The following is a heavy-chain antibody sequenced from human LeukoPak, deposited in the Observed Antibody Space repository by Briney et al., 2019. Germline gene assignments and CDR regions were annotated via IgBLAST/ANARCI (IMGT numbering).Heavy chain of an antibody. CDR1: GFTFSSYW. V-gene: IGHV3-7*01. CDR3: ARDLRFYDY. CDR2: IKQDGSGK. D-gene: IGHD3-3*01. J-gene: IGHJ4*02. Sequence: GGSLRLSCAASGFTFSSYWMSWVRRAPGKGLEWVANIKQDGSGKYYVDSVKGRFTISRDNAKSSLYLQMNSLRAEDTAVYYCARDLRFYDYWGQGTLVTVSP.